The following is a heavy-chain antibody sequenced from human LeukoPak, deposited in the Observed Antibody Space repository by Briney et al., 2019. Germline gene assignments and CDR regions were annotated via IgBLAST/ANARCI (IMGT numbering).Heavy chain of an antibody. J-gene: IGHJ1*01. CDR2: INPNSGGT. CDR3: ARVVVPYSSSPWFQH. V-gene: IGHV1-2*02. Sequence: GASVKVSCKASGYTFTGYYMHWVRQAPGQGLEWMGWINPNSGGTNYAQKFQGRVTMTRDTSISTAYMELSRLRSDDTAVYYCARVVVPYSSSPWFQHWGQGTLVTVSS. CDR1: GYTFTGYY. D-gene: IGHD6-6*01.